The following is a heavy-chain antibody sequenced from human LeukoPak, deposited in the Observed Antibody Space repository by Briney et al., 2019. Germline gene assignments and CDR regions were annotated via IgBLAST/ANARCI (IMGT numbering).Heavy chain of an antibody. Sequence: VASVKVSCKASGYTLTGYYMHWVRQAPGQGLEWMGWINPNSGGTNYAQKFQGRVTMTRDTSISTAYMELSRLRSDDTAVYYCARGYCSSTSCSRRGYYYYYMDVWGKGTTVTVSS. J-gene: IGHJ6*03. CDR3: ARGYCSSTSCSRRGYYYYYMDV. CDR1: GYTLTGYY. V-gene: IGHV1-2*02. CDR2: INPNSGGT. D-gene: IGHD2-2*01.